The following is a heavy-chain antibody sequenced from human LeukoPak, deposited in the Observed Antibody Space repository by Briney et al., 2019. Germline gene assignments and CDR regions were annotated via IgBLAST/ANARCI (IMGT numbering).Heavy chain of an antibody. CDR2: IYYSGST. J-gene: IGHJ4*02. CDR3: AKSGGYGLIDY. V-gene: IGHV4-39*01. Sequence: SETLSLTCTVAGGSISSSSYYWGWIRQPPGKGLEWIGSIYYSGSTYYNPSLKSRVTISIDTSKNQFSLRLNSVTAADTAMYYCAKSGGYGLIDYWGQGTLVTVSS. D-gene: IGHD1-26*01. CDR1: GGSISSSSYY.